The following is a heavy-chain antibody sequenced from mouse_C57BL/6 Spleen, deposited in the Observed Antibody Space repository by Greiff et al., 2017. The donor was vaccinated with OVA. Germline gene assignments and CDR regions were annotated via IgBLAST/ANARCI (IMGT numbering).Heavy chain of an antibody. D-gene: IGHD1-2*01. J-gene: IGHJ3*01. CDR1: GYTFTDYY. V-gene: IGHV1-26*01. CDR2: INPNNGGT. Sequence: VQLQQSGPELVKPGASVKISCKASGYTFTDYYMNWVKQSPGKSLEWIGDINPNNGGTSYNQKFKGKATLTVDKSSSTAYMELRSLTSEDSAVYYCARGYYGRFAYWGQGTLVTVSA. CDR3: ARGYYGRFAY.